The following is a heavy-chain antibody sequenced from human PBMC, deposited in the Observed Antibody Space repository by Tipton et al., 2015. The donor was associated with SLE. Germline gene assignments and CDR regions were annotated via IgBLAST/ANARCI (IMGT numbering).Heavy chain of an antibody. CDR1: GYSISSGYY. CDR3: ARDYYDNIGVNAFDI. V-gene: IGHV4-31*11. Sequence: TLSLTCAVSGYSISSGYYWDWIRQHPGKGLEWIGYIYYSGSAYYNPSLKSRLTISVDTSKNQFSLKLSSVTAADTAVYYCARDYYDNIGVNAFDIWGQGTMVTVSS. D-gene: IGHD3-22*01. J-gene: IGHJ3*02. CDR2: IYYSGSA.